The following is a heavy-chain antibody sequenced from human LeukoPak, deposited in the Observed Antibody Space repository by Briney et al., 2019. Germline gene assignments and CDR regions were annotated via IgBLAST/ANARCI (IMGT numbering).Heavy chain of an antibody. CDR2: MNPNSGNT. V-gene: IGHV1-8*01. CDR3: ARGCGGSCYSSGYYGMDV. J-gene: IGHJ6*02. Sequence: ASVKVSCKASGYTFTSYDINWVRQATGQGLEWMGWMNPNSGNTGYAQKFRGRVTMTRNTSISTAYMELSSLRSEDTAVYYCARGCGGSCYSSGYYGMDVWGQGTTVTVSS. CDR1: GYTFTSYD. D-gene: IGHD2-15*01.